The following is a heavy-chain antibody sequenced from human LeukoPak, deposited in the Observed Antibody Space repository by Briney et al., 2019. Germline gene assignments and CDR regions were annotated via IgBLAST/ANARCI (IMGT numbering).Heavy chain of an antibody. J-gene: IGHJ5*02. CDR3: AKEYDLIAVAYLFDP. Sequence: GGSLRLSCAASGFTFSTYWMHWVRQAPGKGMVWVSRIKSDGSSTSYADSVKGRFTISRDNAKNTLYLQMNSLRSEDTAVYYCAKEYDLIAVAYLFDPWGQGTLVTVSS. CDR2: IKSDGSST. D-gene: IGHD6-19*01. V-gene: IGHV3-74*01. CDR1: GFTFSTYW.